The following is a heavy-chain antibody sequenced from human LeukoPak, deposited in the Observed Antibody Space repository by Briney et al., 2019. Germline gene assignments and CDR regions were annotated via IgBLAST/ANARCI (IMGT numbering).Heavy chain of an antibody. D-gene: IGHD7-27*01. Sequence: PGGSLRLSCAASGFTFSSYAMSWVRQAPGKGLECISGFSGSGGSTYYADSVKGRFTISRDNSKNTLYLQMNSLRAEDTAVYYCAKDHRSGAHFDYWGQGTLVTVSS. V-gene: IGHV3-23*01. J-gene: IGHJ4*02. CDR2: FSGSGGST. CDR1: GFTFSSYA. CDR3: AKDHRSGAHFDY.